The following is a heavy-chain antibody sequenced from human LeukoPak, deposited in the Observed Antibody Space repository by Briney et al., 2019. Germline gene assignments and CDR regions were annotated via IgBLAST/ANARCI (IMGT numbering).Heavy chain of an antibody. J-gene: IGHJ2*01. CDR2: IYYSGST. D-gene: IGHD4-17*01. CDR1: GGSISSYY. Sequence: SETLSLTCTVSGGSISSYYWSWIRQPPGRGLEWIGYIYYSGSTNYNPSLKSRVTISVDTSKNQFSLKLSSVTAADTAVYYCARVGTTVTTRSYWYFDLWGRGTLVTVSS. V-gene: IGHV4-59*01. CDR3: ARVGTTVTTRSYWYFDL.